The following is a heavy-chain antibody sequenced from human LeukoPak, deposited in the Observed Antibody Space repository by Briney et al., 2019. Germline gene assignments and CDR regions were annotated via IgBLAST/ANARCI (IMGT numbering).Heavy chain of an antibody. CDR2: IYHSGST. Sequence: SETLSLTCTVSGYSISSGYYWGWFRQPPGRGRGWIGSIYHSGSTYYNPSLKSRVTISVDTSKNQFSLKLSSVTAADTAVYYCARDKAVAGPFDYWGQGTLVTVSS. V-gene: IGHV4-38-2*02. CDR1: GYSISSGYY. D-gene: IGHD6-19*01. J-gene: IGHJ4*02. CDR3: ARDKAVAGPFDY.